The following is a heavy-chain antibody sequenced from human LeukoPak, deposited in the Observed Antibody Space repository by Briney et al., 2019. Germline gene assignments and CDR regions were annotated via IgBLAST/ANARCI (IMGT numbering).Heavy chain of an antibody. D-gene: IGHD3-22*01. Sequence: GRSLRLSCAASGFTFSSYAMHWVRQAPGKGLEWVSAISGSGGSTYYADSVKGRFTISRDNSKNTLYLQMNSLRAEDTAVYYCAKGSYYDSSGSFYFDYWGQGTLVTVSS. V-gene: IGHV3-23*01. CDR3: AKGSYYDSSGSFYFDY. CDR2: ISGSGGST. CDR1: GFTFSSYA. J-gene: IGHJ4*02.